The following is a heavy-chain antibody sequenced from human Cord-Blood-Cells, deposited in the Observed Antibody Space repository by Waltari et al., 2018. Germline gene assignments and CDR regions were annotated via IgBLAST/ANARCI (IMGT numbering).Heavy chain of an antibody. Sequence: EVQLVQSGAEVKKPGESLKISCKGSGYSFTSYWIGWVRQMPGNGLEWMGIIYPGDSDTRYSPSFQGQVTISADKSISTAYLQWSSLKASDTAMYYCARVEGDIVVVPAAIHAFDIWGQGTMVTVSS. CDR2: IYPGDSDT. J-gene: IGHJ3*02. V-gene: IGHV5-51*01. CDR1: GYSFTSYW. D-gene: IGHD2-2*02. CDR3: ARVEGDIVVVPAAIHAFDI.